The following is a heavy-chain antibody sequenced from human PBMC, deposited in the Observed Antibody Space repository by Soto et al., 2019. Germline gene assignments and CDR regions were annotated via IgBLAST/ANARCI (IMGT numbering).Heavy chain of an antibody. Sequence: GSLRLSCAASGFTFSNAWMSWVRQAPGKGLEWVGRIKSKTDGGTTDYAAPVKGRFTISRDDSKNTLYLQMNSLKTEDTAVYYCTTERYCTNGVCYTGAYYYYYGMDVWGQGTTVTVSS. CDR1: GFTFSNAW. D-gene: IGHD2-8*01. CDR2: IKSKTDGGTT. V-gene: IGHV3-15*01. CDR3: TTERYCTNGVCYTGAYYYYYGMDV. J-gene: IGHJ6*02.